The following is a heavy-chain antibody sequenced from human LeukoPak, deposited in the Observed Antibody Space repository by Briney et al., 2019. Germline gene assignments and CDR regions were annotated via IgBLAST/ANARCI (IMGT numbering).Heavy chain of an antibody. Sequence: ASVKVSCKASGYTFTSYGISWVRQAPGQGLEWMGWISAYNGNTNYAQKLQGRVTMTTDTSTSTAYMELRSLRSDATAVYYCARVWEDTIFGVADLDYWGQGTLVTVSS. CDR1: GYTFTSYG. V-gene: IGHV1-18*01. CDR2: ISAYNGNT. CDR3: ARVWEDTIFGVADLDY. D-gene: IGHD3-3*01. J-gene: IGHJ4*02.